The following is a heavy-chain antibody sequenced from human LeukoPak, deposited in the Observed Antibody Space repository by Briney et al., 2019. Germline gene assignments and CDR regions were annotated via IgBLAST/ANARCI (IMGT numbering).Heavy chain of an antibody. Sequence: PGGSLRLSCAASGFTFSSYWMSWVRQAPGKGLEWVANIKQDGSEKYYVDSVKGRFTISRDNAKNSLYLQMNSLRAEDTAVYYCARERYSGYEILPYYYYGMDVWGQGTTVTVSS. CDR1: GFTFSSYW. D-gene: IGHD5-12*01. CDR3: ARERYSGYEILPYYYYGMDV. V-gene: IGHV3-7*01. CDR2: IKQDGSEK. J-gene: IGHJ6*02.